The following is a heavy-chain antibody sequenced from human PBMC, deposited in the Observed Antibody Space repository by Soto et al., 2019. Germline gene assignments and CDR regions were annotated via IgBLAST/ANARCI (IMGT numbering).Heavy chain of an antibody. J-gene: IGHJ6*02. Sequence: SVKVSCKASGGTFSSYAISWVRQAPGQGLEWMGGIIPIFGTANYAQKFQGRVTITADESTSTAYMELSSLRSEDTAVYYCASNSGPGGDYYYGMDVWGQGTTVTVSS. V-gene: IGHV1-69*13. CDR1: GGTFSSYA. CDR3: ASNSGPGGDYYYGMDV. CDR2: IIPIFGTA. D-gene: IGHD6-19*01.